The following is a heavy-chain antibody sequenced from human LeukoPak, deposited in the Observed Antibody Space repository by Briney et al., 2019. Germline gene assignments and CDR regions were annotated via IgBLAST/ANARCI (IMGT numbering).Heavy chain of an antibody. J-gene: IGHJ4*02. CDR3: ARSNPFVRSPHL. D-gene: IGHD6-6*01. Sequence: SETLSLTCTVSGGSISSSSYYWGWIRQPPGKGLEWIGSFYYSESTYYNPSLKSRVAISVDTSKNQFSLKLDSVTAADTAVYYCARSNPFVRSPHLWGQGTLVTVPS. V-gene: IGHV4-39*01. CDR2: FYYSEST. CDR1: GGSISSSSYY.